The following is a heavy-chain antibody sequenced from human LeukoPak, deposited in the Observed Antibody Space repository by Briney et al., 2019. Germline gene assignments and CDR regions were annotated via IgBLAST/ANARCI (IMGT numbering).Heavy chain of an antibody. Sequence: ASVKVSCKASGYTFTSYYMHWVRQAPGQGLEWMGIINPSGGSTSYAQKFQGRVTMTRDTSTSTVYMELSSVRSEDTAVYYCARAYGSGSYTLLFFDYWGQGTLVTVSS. CDR1: GYTFTSYY. J-gene: IGHJ4*02. V-gene: IGHV1-46*01. D-gene: IGHD3-10*01. CDR2: INPSGGST. CDR3: ARAYGSGSYTLLFFDY.